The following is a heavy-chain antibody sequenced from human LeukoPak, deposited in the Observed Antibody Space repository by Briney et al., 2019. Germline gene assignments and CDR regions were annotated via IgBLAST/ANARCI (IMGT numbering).Heavy chain of an antibody. J-gene: IGHJ4*02. CDR2: INPNSGGT. V-gene: IGHV1-2*06. CDR1: GYTLTGYY. Sequence: GASVKVSCKASGYTLTGYYMHWVRQAPGQGLEWMGRINPNSGGTNYAQKLQGRVTMTRDTSISTAYMELSRLRSDDTAVYYCARIDGYNAPLDYWGQGTLVTVSS. D-gene: IGHD5-24*01. CDR3: ARIDGYNAPLDY.